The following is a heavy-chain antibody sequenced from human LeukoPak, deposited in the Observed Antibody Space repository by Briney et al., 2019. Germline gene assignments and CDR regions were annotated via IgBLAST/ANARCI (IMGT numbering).Heavy chain of an antibody. D-gene: IGHD3-22*01. CDR2: INHSGIT. CDR3: AALTERRGYYPSFDY. V-gene: IGHV4-34*01. CDR1: GGSFSGYS. J-gene: IGHJ4*02. Sequence: PSETLSLTCDVYGGSFSGYSWSWIRQPPGQGLEWIGEINHSGITKYNTSLKSRVTISVDTSKNQFSLKLSSVTAADTAVYYCAALTERRGYYPSFDYWGQGTLVTVSS.